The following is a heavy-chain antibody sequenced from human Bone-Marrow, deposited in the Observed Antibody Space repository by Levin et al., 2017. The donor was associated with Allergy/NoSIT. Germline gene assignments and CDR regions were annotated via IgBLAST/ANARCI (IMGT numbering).Heavy chain of an antibody. D-gene: IGHD6-25*01. CDR1: GFSFSTYV. V-gene: IGHV3-30*09. CDR2: MSDDGTTK. CDR3: TRLDY. J-gene: IGHJ4*02. Sequence: PAASVKVSCAASGFSFSTYVFHWVRQAPGKGLEWVAVMSDDGTTKFYADSVKGRFAISRDNSKNTVYLHMKSLRTDDSAVYYCTRLDYWGRGTLVAVSS.